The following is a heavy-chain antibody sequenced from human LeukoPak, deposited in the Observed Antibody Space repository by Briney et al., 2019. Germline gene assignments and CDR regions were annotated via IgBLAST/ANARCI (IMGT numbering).Heavy chain of an antibody. CDR3: AKDRSGYDYFFGYYYYYMDV. V-gene: IGHV3-74*01. CDR1: GFTFSSYW. Sequence: GGSLRLSCAASGFTFSSYWMHWVRQAPGKGLVWVSRINSDGSTTSYADSVKGRFTISRDNAKNTLYLQMNSLRAEDTAVYYCAKDRSGYDYFFGYYYYYMDVWGKGTTVTISS. D-gene: IGHD5-12*01. J-gene: IGHJ6*03. CDR2: INSDGSTT.